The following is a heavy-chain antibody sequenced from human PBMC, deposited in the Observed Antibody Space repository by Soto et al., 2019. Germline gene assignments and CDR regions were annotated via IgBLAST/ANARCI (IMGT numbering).Heavy chain of an antibody. CDR2: ISGSGGST. CDR3: AKGGRRLELRLYFDY. J-gene: IGHJ4*02. CDR1: GFTFSSYA. Sequence: GGSLRLSCAASGFTFSSYAMSWVRQAPGKGLEWVSAISGSGGSTYYADSVKGRFTISRDNSKNTLYLQMNSLRAEDTAVYYCAKGGRRLELRLYFDYWGQGTLVTVSS. D-gene: IGHD1-7*01. V-gene: IGHV3-23*01.